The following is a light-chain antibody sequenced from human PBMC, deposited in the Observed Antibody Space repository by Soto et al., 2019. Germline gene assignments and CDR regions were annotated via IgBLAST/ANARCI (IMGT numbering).Light chain of an antibody. V-gene: IGLV2-14*01. CDR2: EVS. J-gene: IGLJ1*01. CDR1: SSDVGGYNY. Sequence: QSALTQPASVSGSPGQSITISCTGTSSDVGGYNYVSWYQQHPRKAPKLMIYEVSNRPSGVSNRSSGSKSGNTASLTISGLQAEDEADYYCSSYTSSSPLVFGTGTKVTVL. CDR3: SSYTSSSPLV.